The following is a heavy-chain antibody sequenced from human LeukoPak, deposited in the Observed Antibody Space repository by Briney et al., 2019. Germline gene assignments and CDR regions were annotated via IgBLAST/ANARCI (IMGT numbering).Heavy chain of an antibody. V-gene: IGHV4-59*01. CDR2: MYYSGST. Sequence: SETLSLTCTVSGGSMRSYYWSWIRQPPGKGLEWIGNMYYSGSTNYNPSLKSRVTILVDTSKSQFSLKLSSVTAADTAVYYCARWSSSSGLGYWGQGTLVTVSS. J-gene: IGHJ4*02. CDR3: ARWSSSSGLGY. CDR1: GGSMRSYY. D-gene: IGHD6-6*01.